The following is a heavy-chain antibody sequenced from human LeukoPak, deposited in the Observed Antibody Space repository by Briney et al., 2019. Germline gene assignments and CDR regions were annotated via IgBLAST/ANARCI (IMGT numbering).Heavy chain of an antibody. V-gene: IGHV3-33*08. Sequence: GGSLRLSCAASGFTFSSYAMSWVRQAPGKGLEWVAVIWYDGSNKYYADSVKGRFTISRDNSKNTLYLQMNSLRAEDTAVYYCARGALLQYYFDYWGQGTLVTVSS. D-gene: IGHD3-10*01. J-gene: IGHJ4*02. CDR1: GFTFSSYA. CDR3: ARGALLQYYFDY. CDR2: IWYDGSNK.